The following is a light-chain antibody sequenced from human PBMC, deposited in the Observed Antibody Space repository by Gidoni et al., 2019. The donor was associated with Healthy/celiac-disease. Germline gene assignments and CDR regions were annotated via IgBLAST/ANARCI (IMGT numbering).Light chain of an antibody. Sequence: VLTQSPGTLSLSPGERATLSCRASQSVRSSYLAWYQQKPGQAPRLLIYGASSRATGIPDRFSGSGSGTDFTLTISRLEPEDFAVYYCQQYGSSRGLTFGGGTKVEIK. CDR3: QQYGSSRGLT. CDR1: QSVRSSY. CDR2: GAS. J-gene: IGKJ4*01. V-gene: IGKV3-20*01.